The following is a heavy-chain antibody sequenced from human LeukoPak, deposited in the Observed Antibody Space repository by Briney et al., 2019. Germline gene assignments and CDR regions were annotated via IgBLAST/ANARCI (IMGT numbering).Heavy chain of an antibody. CDR3: ARDSKVPDFWSGYIYHYYYMDV. CDR1: GYTFTSYY. CDR2: INPSGGST. J-gene: IGHJ6*03. D-gene: IGHD3-3*01. Sequence: ASVKVSCKASGYTFTSYYMHWVRQAPGQGLEWMGIINPSGGSTSYAQKFQGRVTMTRDTSTSAVYMELSSLRSEDTAVYYCARDSKVPDFWSGYIYHYYYMDVWGKGTTVTVSS. V-gene: IGHV1-46*01.